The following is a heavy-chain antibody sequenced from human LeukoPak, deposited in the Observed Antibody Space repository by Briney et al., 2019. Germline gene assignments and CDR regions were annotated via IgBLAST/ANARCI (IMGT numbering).Heavy chain of an antibody. CDR1: GFTVSSNY. CDR3: ARGSCSACNGNVFEM. J-gene: IGHJ3*02. V-gene: IGHV3-74*01. Sequence: GGSLRLSCAASGFTVSSNYMSWVRQAPGKGLVWVSRINSDGSSTSYVDSVKGRFTISRDNAKNMVYLQMNSLRAEDTAVYYCARGSCSACNGNVFEMWGQGTMVTVSS. CDR2: INSDGSST. D-gene: IGHD6-19*01.